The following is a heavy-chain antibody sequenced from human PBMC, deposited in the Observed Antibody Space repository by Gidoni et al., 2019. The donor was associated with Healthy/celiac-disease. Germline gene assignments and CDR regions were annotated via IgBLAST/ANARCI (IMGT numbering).Heavy chain of an antibody. CDR2: IRSKAYGGTT. CDR3: TREPIVATIWGDAFDI. D-gene: IGHD5-12*01. CDR1: GFTFGDYA. J-gene: IGHJ3*02. V-gene: IGHV3-49*04. Sequence: EVQLVESGGGLVQPGRSLRLSCPASGFTFGDYAMSWVRQAPGKGLEWVGCIRSKAYGGTTEYAASVKGRFTISRDDSKSIAYLQMNSLKTEDTAVYYCTREPIVATIWGDAFDIWGQGTMVTVSS.